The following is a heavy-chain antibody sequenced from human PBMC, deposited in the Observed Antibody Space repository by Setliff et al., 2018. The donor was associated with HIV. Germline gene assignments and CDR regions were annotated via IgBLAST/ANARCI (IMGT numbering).Heavy chain of an antibody. CDR2: ISSGGNT. Sequence: SETLSLTCTVSGVSITSTNFCWGWIRQPPGKGLEWIGSISSGGNTYYNTSLKSRVTMSIDTSNNQFSLKLSSVTAADTSVYHCARLYLNTGGYWASTYRYLDLWGRGTLVTVSS. D-gene: IGHD2-8*02. V-gene: IGHV4-39*01. J-gene: IGHJ2*01. CDR1: GVSITSTNFC. CDR3: ARLYLNTGGYWASTYRYLDL.